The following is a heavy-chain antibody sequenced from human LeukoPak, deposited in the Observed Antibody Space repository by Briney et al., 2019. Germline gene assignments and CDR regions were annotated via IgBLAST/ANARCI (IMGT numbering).Heavy chain of an antibody. CDR3: ARRNTAGTSGVDY. V-gene: IGHV1-18*01. Sequence: ASVKVSCKASGYTFTSYGISWVRQAPGQGLEWMGWISGYNGNTNYAQKFQGRVTMTRDTSTSTAYMELRSLRSDDTAVYYCARRNTAGTSGVDYWGQGTLVTVSS. D-gene: IGHD6-19*01. CDR1: GYTFTSYG. CDR2: ISGYNGNT. J-gene: IGHJ4*02.